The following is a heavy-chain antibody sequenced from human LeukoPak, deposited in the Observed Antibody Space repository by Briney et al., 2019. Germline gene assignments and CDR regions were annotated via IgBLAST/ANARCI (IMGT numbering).Heavy chain of an antibody. V-gene: IGHV4-30-2*02. Sequence: SETLSLTCAVSGGSISSGGYSWSWIRQPPGKGLEWIGYIYHSGSTYYNPSLKSRVTISVDRSKNQFSLKLSSVTAADTAVYYCASYSYYYDSSGYFDYWGQGTLVTVSS. CDR1: GGSISSGGYS. CDR2: IYHSGST. J-gene: IGHJ4*02. D-gene: IGHD3-22*01. CDR3: ASYSYYYDSSGYFDY.